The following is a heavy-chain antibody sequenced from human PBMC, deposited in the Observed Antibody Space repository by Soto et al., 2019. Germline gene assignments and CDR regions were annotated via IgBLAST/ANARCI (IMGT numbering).Heavy chain of an antibody. CDR1: RRSISSYY. V-gene: IGHV4-59*01. D-gene: IGHD2-15*01. J-gene: IGHJ5*02. CDR3: ARQGQDIVSSWFDP. CDR2: IYYSGST. Sequence: PSETLSLTCTVSRRSISSYYWSWIRPPPGKGLEWIGYIYYSGSTNYNPSLKSRVTISVDTSKNQFSLKLSSVTAADTAVYYCARQGQDIVSSWFDPWGQGTLVTVSS.